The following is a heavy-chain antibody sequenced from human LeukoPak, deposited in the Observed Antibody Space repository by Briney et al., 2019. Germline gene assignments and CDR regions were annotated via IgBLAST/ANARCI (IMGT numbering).Heavy chain of an antibody. Sequence: ASALVSCKTSGYTFTSYGITWVRQAPGQGLEWLGWISGNNGDTSYAHNVDGRVTMTTDTSTSTGYMELSSLRSEDTAVYYCARTSITMVSSKWGQGTLVIVAS. CDR1: GYTFTSYG. J-gene: IGHJ4*02. V-gene: IGHV1-18*04. D-gene: IGHD3-10*01. CDR2: ISGNNGDT. CDR3: ARTSITMVSSK.